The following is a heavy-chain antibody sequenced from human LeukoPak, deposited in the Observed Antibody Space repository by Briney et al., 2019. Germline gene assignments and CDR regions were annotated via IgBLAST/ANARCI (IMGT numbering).Heavy chain of an antibody. CDR2: INHSGST. J-gene: IGHJ4*02. CDR1: GGSFSGYY. V-gene: IGHV4-34*01. D-gene: IGHD3-9*01. Sequence: SETLSLTCAVYGGSFSGYYWSWIRQPPGKGLEWIGEINHSGSTNYNPSLKSRVTISVDTSKNQFSLKLSSVTAADTAVYYCARGVDFDWLSGPFDYWGQGTLVTVSS. CDR3: ARGVDFDWLSGPFDY.